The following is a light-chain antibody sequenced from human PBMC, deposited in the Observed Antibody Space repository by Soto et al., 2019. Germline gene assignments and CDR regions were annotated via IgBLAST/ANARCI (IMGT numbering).Light chain of an antibody. J-gene: IGKJ1*01. CDR2: STS. CDR3: QHYDRAPMWT. Sequence: EIVLTQSPGTLSLSPGERATLSCRASQSVGDTYLAWYQQKPGQAPRLLMYSTSIRATGIPDRFSGSGSGTDFTLTISRPDPEDFAVYYCQHYDRAPMWTFGQGTKVDIK. V-gene: IGKV3-20*01. CDR1: QSVGDTY.